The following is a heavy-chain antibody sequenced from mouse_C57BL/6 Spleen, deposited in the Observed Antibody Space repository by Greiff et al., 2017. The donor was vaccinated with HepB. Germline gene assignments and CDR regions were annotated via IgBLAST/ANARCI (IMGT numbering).Heavy chain of an antibody. CDR3: AKLGRRDYFDY. CDR1: GYTFTSYW. D-gene: IGHD4-1*01. J-gene: IGHJ2*01. Sequence: VQLKQPGAELVMPGASVKLSCKASGYTFTSYWMHWVKQRPGQGLEWIGEIDPSDSYTNYNQKFKGKSTLTVDKSSSTAYMQLSSLTSEDSAVYYCAKLGRRDYFDYWGQGTTLTVSS. CDR2: IDPSDSYT. V-gene: IGHV1-69*01.